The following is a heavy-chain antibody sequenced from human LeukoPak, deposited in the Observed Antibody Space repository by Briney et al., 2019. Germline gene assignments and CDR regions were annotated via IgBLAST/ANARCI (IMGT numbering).Heavy chain of an antibody. V-gene: IGHV3-21*01. Sequence: GGSLRLSCAASGFTFSSYSMNWVRQAPVKGLEWVSSISSSSSYIYYADSVKGRFTISRDNAKNSLYLQMNSLRAEDTAVYYCARDGIAAAGTVVYWGQGTLVTVSS. J-gene: IGHJ4*02. CDR2: ISSSSSYI. D-gene: IGHD6-13*01. CDR3: ARDGIAAAGTVVY. CDR1: GFTFSSYS.